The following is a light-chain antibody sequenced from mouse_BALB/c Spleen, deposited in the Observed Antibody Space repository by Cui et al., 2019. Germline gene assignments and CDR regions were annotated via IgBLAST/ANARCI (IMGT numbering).Light chain of an antibody. J-gene: IGKJ2*01. CDR3: QQYSSYPLT. V-gene: IGKV6-23*01. Sequence: DSVMTQSHKFMSTSVGDRVSITCKASQDVGTAVAWYQQKPGQSPKLLIYWASTRHTGVPDRLTGSGSGTDFTLTISNVQSEDLADYFCQQYSSYPLTFGGGTKLEIK. CDR1: QDVGTA. CDR2: WAS.